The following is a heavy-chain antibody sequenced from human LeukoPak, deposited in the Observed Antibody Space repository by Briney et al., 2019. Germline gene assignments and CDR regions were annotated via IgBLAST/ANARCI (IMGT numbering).Heavy chain of an antibody. CDR3: ARQTTATTYDY. J-gene: IGHJ4*02. V-gene: IGHV4-38-2*02. CDR2: IYHSGST. D-gene: IGHD4-17*01. Sequence: PSETLSLTCTVSCYSISSGYYWGWIRQPPGKGLEWIGSIYHSGSTFYNPSLKSRVTISVDTSKNQFSLKLSSVTAADTAVYYCARQTTATTYDYWGQGTLVTVSS. CDR1: CYSISSGYY.